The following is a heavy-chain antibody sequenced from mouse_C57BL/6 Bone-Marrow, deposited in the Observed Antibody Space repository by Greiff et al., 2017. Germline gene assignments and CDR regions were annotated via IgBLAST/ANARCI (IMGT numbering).Heavy chain of an antibody. Sequence: QVQLQQSGPGLVQPSQSLSITCTVSGFSLTSYGVHWVRQSPGKGLEWLGVIWRGGSTDYNAAFMSRLSITKDNSKSQVFFKMNSLQADDTAIYYGAKRNYSNYVDWYFDVWGTGTTVTVSS. CDR3: AKRNYSNYVDWYFDV. CDR1: GFSLTSYG. J-gene: IGHJ1*03. CDR2: IWRGGST. D-gene: IGHD2-5*01. V-gene: IGHV2-5*01.